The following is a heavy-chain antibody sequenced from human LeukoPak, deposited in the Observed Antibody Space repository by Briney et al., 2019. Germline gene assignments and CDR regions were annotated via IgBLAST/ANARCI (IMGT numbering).Heavy chain of an antibody. D-gene: IGHD2-2*01. CDR2: ISGDSRYI. CDR1: GFTFSSYT. J-gene: IGHJ4*02. CDR3: AKAPTVLVGYCSSSSCQADY. Sequence: GGSLRLSCAASGFTFSSYTFNWVRQAPGKGLEWVSAISGDSRYIYYTDSVRGRFTISRDNAENSLYLQMHSLRVEDTAVYYCAKAPTVLVGYCSSSSCQADYWGQGTLVTVSS. V-gene: IGHV3-21*01.